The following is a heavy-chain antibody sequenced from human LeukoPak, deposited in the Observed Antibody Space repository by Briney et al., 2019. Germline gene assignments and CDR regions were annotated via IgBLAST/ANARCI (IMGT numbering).Heavy chain of an antibody. V-gene: IGHV3-30*04. D-gene: IGHD3-10*01. CDR3: ARDAVRTMVRGVIDY. CDR1: GFTFSSYA. J-gene: IGHJ4*02. Sequence: PGGSLRLSCAASGFTFSSYAMHWVRQAPGKGLEWVAVISYDGSNKYYADSVKGRFTISRDNSKNTLYLQMNSLRAEDTAVYYCARDAVRTMVRGVIDYWGQGTLVTVSS. CDR2: ISYDGSNK.